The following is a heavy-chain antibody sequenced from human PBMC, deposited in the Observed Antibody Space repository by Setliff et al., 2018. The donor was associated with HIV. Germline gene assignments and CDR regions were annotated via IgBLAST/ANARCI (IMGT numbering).Heavy chain of an antibody. D-gene: IGHD6-19*01. Sequence: PSETLSLTCVVSGDSIDNSIWWSWVRQPPGQGLEWMGEIYHSGNTNYNPSLKGRLTMSVDKSKNQFSLNLRSVTAADTAVYYCARGKPAMSGSLFDNWGQGTLVTVSS. CDR3: ARGKPAMSGSLFDN. CDR1: GDSIDNSIW. J-gene: IGHJ4*02. V-gene: IGHV4-4*02. CDR2: IYHSGNT.